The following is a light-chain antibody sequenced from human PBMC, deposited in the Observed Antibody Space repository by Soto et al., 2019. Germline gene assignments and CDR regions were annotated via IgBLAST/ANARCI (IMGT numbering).Light chain of an antibody. Sequence: DIQMTLSPSSLSASVGDRVTITCRASQSISSYLDWYQQKPGKAPKLLIYAASSLQSGVPSRFSGSGSGTDFTLTISSLQPDDFATYYCQHYNSYPHTFGGGTKVDIK. CDR3: QHYNSYPHT. V-gene: IGKV1-16*01. CDR2: AAS. CDR1: QSISSY. J-gene: IGKJ4*01.